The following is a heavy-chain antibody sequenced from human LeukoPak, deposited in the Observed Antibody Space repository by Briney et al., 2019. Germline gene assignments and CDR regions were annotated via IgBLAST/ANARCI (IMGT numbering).Heavy chain of an antibody. CDR2: MNPNSGNT. V-gene: IGHV1-8*03. Sequence: ASVEVSCKASGYTFTSYDINGVRQATGQGLEWMGWMNPNSGNTGYAQKFQGRVTITRNTSISTAYMELSSLRSEDTAVYYCAIDWKGYYDSSGYFVYWGQGTLVTVSS. D-gene: IGHD3-22*01. CDR3: AIDWKGYYDSSGYFVY. CDR1: GYTFTSYD. J-gene: IGHJ4*02.